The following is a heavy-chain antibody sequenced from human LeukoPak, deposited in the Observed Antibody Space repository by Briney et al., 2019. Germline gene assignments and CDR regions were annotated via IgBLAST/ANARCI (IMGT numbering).Heavy chain of an antibody. CDR1: GFTVSSNY. CDR2: IYSGGST. J-gene: IGHJ4*02. CDR3: ARDSGSSSWSQGALYYFDY. Sequence: GGSLRLSCAASGFTVSSNYMSWVRQAPGKGLEWVSVIYSGGSTYYADSVKGRFTISRDNSRNTLYLQMNSLRAEDTAVYYCARDSGSSSWSQGALYYFDYWGQGTLVTVSS. D-gene: IGHD6-13*01. V-gene: IGHV3-53*01.